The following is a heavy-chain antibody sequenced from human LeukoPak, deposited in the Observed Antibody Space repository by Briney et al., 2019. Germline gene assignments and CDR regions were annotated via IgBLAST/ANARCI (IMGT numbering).Heavy chain of an antibody. CDR1: GYSFTSYW. Sequence: PGESLKISCKGSGYSFTSYWIGWVRQMPGKGLEWMGIIYPGDSDTRYSPSFQGQVTISADKSISTAYLQWSSLKASDTAMYYCARLSTRPKLRTFGWFDPWGQGTLVTVSS. D-gene: IGHD2-2*01. V-gene: IGHV5-51*01. J-gene: IGHJ5*02. CDR3: ARLSTRPKLRTFGWFDP. CDR2: IYPGDSDT.